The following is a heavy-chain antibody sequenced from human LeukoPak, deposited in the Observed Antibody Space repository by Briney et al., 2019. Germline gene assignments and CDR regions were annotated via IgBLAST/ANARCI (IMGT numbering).Heavy chain of an antibody. CDR3: ARESIAAAAPFDY. Sequence: SVKVSCKASGGTFSSYAISWVRQAPGQGLEWMGGIIPIFGTANYAQKFQGRVTITADESTSTAYMELSRLRSDDTAVYYCARESIAAAAPFDYWGQGTLVTVSS. J-gene: IGHJ4*02. D-gene: IGHD6-13*01. CDR1: GGTFSSYA. CDR2: IIPIFGTA. V-gene: IGHV1-69*01.